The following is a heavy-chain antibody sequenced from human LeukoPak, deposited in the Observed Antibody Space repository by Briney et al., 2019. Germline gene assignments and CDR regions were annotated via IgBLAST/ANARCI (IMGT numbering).Heavy chain of an antibody. D-gene: IGHD3-22*01. V-gene: IGHV3-48*01. J-gene: IGHJ4*02. CDR3: AREVGGAYYYDSSGYCLDY. CDR2: ISSSSSTI. CDR1: GFTFSSYS. Sequence: PGGSLRLSCAASGFTFSSYSMNWVRQAPGKGLEWVSYISSSSSTIYYADSVKGRFTISRDNAKNSLYLQMNSLRAEDTAVYYRAREVGGAYYYDSSGYCLDYWGQGTLVTVSS.